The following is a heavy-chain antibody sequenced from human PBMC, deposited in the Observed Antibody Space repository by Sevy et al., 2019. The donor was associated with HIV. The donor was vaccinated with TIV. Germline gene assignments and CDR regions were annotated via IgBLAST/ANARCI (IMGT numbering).Heavy chain of an antibody. J-gene: IGHJ4*02. CDR1: GFTFSSYA. Sequence: GSLRLSFAASGFTFSSYAMHWVRQAPGKGLEGGAVISYDGSNKYYADSVKGRLTISRDNSKNTLYLQMNSLRAEDTAVYYCARGGIAAAATRGFDSWGQGTLVTVSS. D-gene: IGHD6-13*01. CDR3: ARGGIAAAATRGFDS. V-gene: IGHV3-30*04. CDR2: ISYDGSNK.